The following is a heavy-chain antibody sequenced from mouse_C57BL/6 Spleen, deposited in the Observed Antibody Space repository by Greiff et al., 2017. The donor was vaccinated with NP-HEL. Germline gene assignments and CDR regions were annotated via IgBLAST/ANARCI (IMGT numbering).Heavy chain of an antibody. CDR2: ISSGSSTI. Sequence: VQLKQSGGGLVKPGGSLKLSCAASGFTFSDYGMHWVRQAPEKGLEWVAYISSGSSTIYYADTVKGRFTISRDNAKNTLFLQMTSLRSEDTAMYYCARSGYKTSPDYWGQGTTLTVSS. CDR3: ARSGYKTSPDY. CDR1: GFTFSDYG. D-gene: IGHD2-2*01. V-gene: IGHV5-17*01. J-gene: IGHJ2*01.